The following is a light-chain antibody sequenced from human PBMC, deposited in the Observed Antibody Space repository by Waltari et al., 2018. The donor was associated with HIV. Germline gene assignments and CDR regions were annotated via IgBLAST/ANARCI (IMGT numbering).Light chain of an antibody. CDR1: SSDVGGYHY. CDR2: DVS. CDR3: CSYAGSYTSYV. J-gene: IGLJ1*01. Sequence: QSALTQPRSVSGSPGQSVTISCTGTSSDVGGYHYVSWYTQHPGKAPKLMIYDVSKRPSVVPECFAGSNSRNKASLTISGLQAEDEADYYCCSYAGSYTSYVFGTGTKVTVL. V-gene: IGLV2-11*01.